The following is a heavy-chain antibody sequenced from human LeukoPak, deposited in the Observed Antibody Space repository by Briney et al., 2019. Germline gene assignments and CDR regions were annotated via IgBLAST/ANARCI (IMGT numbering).Heavy chain of an antibody. V-gene: IGHV1-46*01. Sequence: GASVKVSFKASGYTFTSYYMHWVRQAPGQGLEWMGIINPSGGSTSYAQKFQGRVTMTRDTSTSTVYMELSSLRSEDTAVYYCARKRLRYCSSTSCPSGGYGMDVWGQGTTVTVSS. CDR1: GYTFTSYY. CDR3: ARKRLRYCSSTSCPSGGYGMDV. CDR2: INPSGGST. D-gene: IGHD2-2*01. J-gene: IGHJ6*02.